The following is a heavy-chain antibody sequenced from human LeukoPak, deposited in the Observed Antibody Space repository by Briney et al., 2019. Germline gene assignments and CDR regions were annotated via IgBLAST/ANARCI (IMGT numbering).Heavy chain of an antibody. Sequence: AASMKVSCKASGGTFSSYAISWVRQAPGQGLEWMGGIIPIFGTANYAQKFQGRVTITADESTSTAYMELSSLRSEDTAVYYCARDPDTTENYNWFDPWGQGTLVTVSS. D-gene: IGHD4-17*01. CDR3: ARDPDTTENYNWFDP. CDR1: GGTFSSYA. CDR2: IIPIFGTA. J-gene: IGHJ5*02. V-gene: IGHV1-69*01.